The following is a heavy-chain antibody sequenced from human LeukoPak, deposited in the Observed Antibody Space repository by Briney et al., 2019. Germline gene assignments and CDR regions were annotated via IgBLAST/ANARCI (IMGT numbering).Heavy chain of an antibody. V-gene: IGHV3-30*02. Sequence: TGGSLRLSCAASGFTFSSYGMHWVRQAPGKGLEWVAVIWYGGSNKYYADSVKGRFTISRDNSKNTLYLQMNSLRAEDTAVYYCAKDLKSGREGVIDIWGQGTMVTVSS. CDR1: GFTFSSYG. J-gene: IGHJ3*02. CDR3: AKDLKSGREGVIDI. CDR2: IWYGGSNK. D-gene: IGHD3-16*02.